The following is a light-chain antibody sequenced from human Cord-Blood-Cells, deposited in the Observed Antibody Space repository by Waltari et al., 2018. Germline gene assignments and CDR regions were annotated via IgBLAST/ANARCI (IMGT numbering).Light chain of an antibody. Sequence: IVLTQSRATLSLSPGERATLPCRASQSVSSYLAWYQQKPGQAPRLLIYDASNRATGIPARFSGSGSGTDFTLTISSLEPEDFAVYYCQQRSNWPPLTFGGGTKVEIK. J-gene: IGKJ4*01. CDR3: QQRSNWPPLT. CDR1: QSVSSY. V-gene: IGKV3-11*01. CDR2: DAS.